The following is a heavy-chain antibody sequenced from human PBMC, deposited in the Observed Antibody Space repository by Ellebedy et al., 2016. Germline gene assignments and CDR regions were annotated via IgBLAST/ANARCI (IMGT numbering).Heavy chain of an antibody. D-gene: IGHD5-24*01. Sequence: GGSLRLSXAASGFTFSSYSMNWVRQAPGKGLEWVSSISSSSSYIYYADSVKGRFTISRDISQNTLFLQMNSLRTEDTALYYCARDLSMAALDWGQGTLVTVSS. V-gene: IGHV3-21*01. CDR1: GFTFSSYS. CDR3: ARDLSMAALD. J-gene: IGHJ4*02. CDR2: ISSSSSYI.